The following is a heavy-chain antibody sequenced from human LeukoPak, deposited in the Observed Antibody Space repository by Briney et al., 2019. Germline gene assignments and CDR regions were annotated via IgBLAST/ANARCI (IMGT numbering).Heavy chain of an antibody. V-gene: IGHV3-20*04. D-gene: IGHD4-17*01. Sequence: GGSLRLSCAASGFTFDDYGMSWVRQAPGKGLEWVSGINWNGGSTGYADSVKGRFTISRDNARHTLYLQMNSLRAEDTAVYYCARASTTVPNLLDYWGQGTLVTVSS. J-gene: IGHJ4*02. CDR2: INWNGGST. CDR3: ARASTTVPNLLDY. CDR1: GFTFDDYG.